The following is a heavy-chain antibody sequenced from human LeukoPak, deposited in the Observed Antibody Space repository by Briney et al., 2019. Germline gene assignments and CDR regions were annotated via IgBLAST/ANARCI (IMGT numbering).Heavy chain of an antibody. D-gene: IGHD5-12*01. CDR1: GFTVSSDY. V-gene: IGHV3-66*01. CDR3: GRVGDGYNDNY. J-gene: IGHJ4*02. CDR2: ISSGGST. Sequence: GGSLRLSCAASGFTVSSDYMGWVRQAPEKGLEWVSLISSGGSTYYADSLKGRFTISRDNSKNTLYLQMNSLRAEDTAVYYCGRVGDGYNDNYWGQGTLVTVSS.